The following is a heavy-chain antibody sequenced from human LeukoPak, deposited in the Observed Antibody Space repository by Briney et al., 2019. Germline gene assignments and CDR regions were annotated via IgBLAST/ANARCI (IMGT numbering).Heavy chain of an antibody. Sequence: SVKVSCKASGGTFSSYAISWVRQAPGQGLEWMGGIIPIFGTANYAQKFQGRVTMTRDTSTSTVYMELSSLRSEDTAVYYCARVGGSPVVGFDYWGQGTLVTVSS. V-gene: IGHV1-69*05. CDR1: GGTFSSYA. J-gene: IGHJ4*02. D-gene: IGHD1-26*01. CDR2: IIPIFGTA. CDR3: ARVGGSPVVGFDY.